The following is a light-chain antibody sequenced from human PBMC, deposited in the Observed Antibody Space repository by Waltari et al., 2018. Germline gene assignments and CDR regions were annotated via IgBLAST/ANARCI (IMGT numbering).Light chain of an antibody. V-gene: IGKV3-11*01. CDR1: QSVSSY. CDR3: HQRSNWPIT. CDR2: DAS. J-gene: IGKJ5*01. Sequence: EIVLTQFPATLSLSPGERATLSCRASQSVSSYLVWYQQKPGQTPRLVIYDASTRAPGSPARFSGSGSGTDFTLTISSLDPEDFAVYYCHQRSNWPITFGQGTRLEIK.